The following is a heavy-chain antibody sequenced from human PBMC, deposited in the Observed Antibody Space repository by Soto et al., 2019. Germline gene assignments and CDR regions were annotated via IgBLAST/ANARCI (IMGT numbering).Heavy chain of an antibody. Sequence: QVQIQQWGAGLLKPSETLSLTCAVYGTSFSGYYWNWIRQPPGKGLEWIGEINHSGTTYYNPSLKTRVTRSIDTSKDQFSLQLNSVPAADKAVYYCARPQGYYDSRGFLHTKGFFDLWGRGTVVTVSS. V-gene: IGHV4-34*01. D-gene: IGHD3-22*01. CDR3: ARPQGYYDSRGFLHTKGFFDL. CDR1: GTSFSGYY. CDR2: INHSGTT. J-gene: IGHJ2*01.